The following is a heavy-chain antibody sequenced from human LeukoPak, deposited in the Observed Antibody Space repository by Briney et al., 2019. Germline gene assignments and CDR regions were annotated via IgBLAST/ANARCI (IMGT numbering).Heavy chain of an antibody. CDR1: GFTFSSYA. J-gene: IGHJ5*02. V-gene: IGHV3-30-3*01. CDR3: ARDPGYSYGLENWFDP. CDR2: ISYDGSNK. Sequence: PGGSLRLSCAASGFTFSSYAMSWVRQAPGKGLEWVAVISYDGSNKYYADSVKGRFTISRDNSKNTLYLQMNSLRAEDTAVYYCARDPGYSYGLENWFDPWGQGTLVTVSS. D-gene: IGHD5-18*01.